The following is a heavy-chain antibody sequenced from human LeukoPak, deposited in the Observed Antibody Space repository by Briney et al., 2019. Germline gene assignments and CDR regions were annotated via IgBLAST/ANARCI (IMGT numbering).Heavy chain of an antibody. CDR3: TTPDAYSYYMDV. CDR2: IKSKTDGGTT. J-gene: IGHJ6*03. CDR1: GFTFSNAW. D-gene: IGHD2-21*01. V-gene: IGHV3-15*01. Sequence: GGSLRLSCAASGFTFSNAWMSWVRQAPGKGLEWVGRIKSKTDGGTTDYAAPVKGRFTISRDDSKNMLYLQMNSLKTEDTAVYFCTTPDAYSYYMDVWGKGTTVTVSS.